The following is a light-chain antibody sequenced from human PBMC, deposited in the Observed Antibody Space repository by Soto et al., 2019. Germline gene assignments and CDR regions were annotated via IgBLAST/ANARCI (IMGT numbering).Light chain of an antibody. V-gene: IGLV7-46*01. CDR2: DTN. CDR1: TGAVTSGHY. J-gene: IGLJ2*01. Sequence: QAVVTQEPSLTGSPGGTVTLTCGSSTGAVTSGHYPYWFQQKPGQAPRTLIYDTNNKLSWTPARFSGSLLGDKAVLTLSGVQPEDEADYYCLVSYSGARVFGGGTKLTVL. CDR3: LVSYSGARV.